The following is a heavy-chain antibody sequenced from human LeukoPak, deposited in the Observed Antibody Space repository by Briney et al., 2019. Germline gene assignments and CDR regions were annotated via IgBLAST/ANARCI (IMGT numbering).Heavy chain of an antibody. Sequence: ASETLSLTCTVSGYSISSGYYWGWIRQPPGQGLEWIGSIYHSGSTYYNPSLKSRVTISVDTSKNQFSLKLSSVTAADTAVYYCARSRGWLQSHPLGYWGQGTLVTVSS. CDR1: GYSISSGYY. J-gene: IGHJ4*02. V-gene: IGHV4-38-2*02. CDR2: IYHSGST. CDR3: ARSRGWLQSHPLGY. D-gene: IGHD5-24*01.